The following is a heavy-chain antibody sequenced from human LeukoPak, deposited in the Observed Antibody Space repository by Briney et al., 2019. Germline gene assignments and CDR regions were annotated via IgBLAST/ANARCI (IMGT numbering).Heavy chain of an antibody. CDR3: ARADSSGFHPYDY. Sequence: KPSETLSLTCTVSGGSISSYYWSWIRQPPGKGLEWIGYIYTSGSTNYNPSLKSRVTISVDTSKNQFSLKLSSVTAADTAVYYCARADSSGFHPYDYWGQGTLVTVSS. CDR2: IYTSGST. J-gene: IGHJ4*02. D-gene: IGHD6-19*01. CDR1: GGSISSYY. V-gene: IGHV4-4*09.